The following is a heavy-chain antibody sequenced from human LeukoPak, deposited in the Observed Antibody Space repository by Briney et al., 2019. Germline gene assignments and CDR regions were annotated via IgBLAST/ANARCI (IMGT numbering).Heavy chain of an antibody. D-gene: IGHD3-9*01. V-gene: IGHV5-51*01. J-gene: IGHJ4*02. CDR3: ARLNDWADY. CDR2: IYPDSSDT. CDR1: GYSVVNFW. Sequence: GESLKISCKASGYSVVNFWIAWVRHMPGKGLEWVGIIYPDSSDTRYSQSFQGHVTISADTSISTAYLQWSSLRASDNGIYYCARLNDWADYWGQGTLVTVSS.